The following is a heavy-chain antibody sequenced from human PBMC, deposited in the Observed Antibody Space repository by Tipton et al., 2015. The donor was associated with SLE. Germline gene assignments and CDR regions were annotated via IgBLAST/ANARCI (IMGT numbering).Heavy chain of an antibody. CDR2: ISYDGSNK. CDR3: ASSLLWFGAPSYFDY. V-gene: IGHV3-30*04. CDR1: GFTFSSYA. J-gene: IGHJ4*02. D-gene: IGHD3-10*01. Sequence: SLRLSCAASGFTFSSYAMHWVRQAPGKGLEWVAVISYDGSNKYYADFVKGRFTISRDNSKNTLYLQMNSLRAEDTAVYYCASSLLWFGAPSYFDYWGQGTLVTVSS.